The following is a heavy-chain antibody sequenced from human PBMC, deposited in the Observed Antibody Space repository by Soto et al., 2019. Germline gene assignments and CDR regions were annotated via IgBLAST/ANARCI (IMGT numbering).Heavy chain of an antibody. D-gene: IGHD3-22*01. V-gene: IGHV4-39*01. CDR2: IYYSGST. J-gene: IGHJ3*02. Sequence: PSETLSLTCTVSGGSISNSNYFWGWVRQPPGKGLEWIGSIYYSGSTYYKPSLKSRVTISVDTSTNQFSLKLRSVTAADTAVYYCARPDISGYSLDAFDIWGQGTMVTVSS. CDR1: GGSISNSNYF. CDR3: ARPDISGYSLDAFDI.